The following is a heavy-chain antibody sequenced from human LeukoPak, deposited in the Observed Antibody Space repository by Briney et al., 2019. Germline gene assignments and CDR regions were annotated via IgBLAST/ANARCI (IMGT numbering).Heavy chain of an antibody. D-gene: IGHD6-13*01. V-gene: IGHV4-30-2*01. CDR1: GVSISSGGYS. J-gene: IGHJ4*02. CDR2: IYHSGST. CDR3: ARGSRAYFDF. Sequence: SQTLSLTCAVSGVSISSGGYSWSWIRQPPGKGLEWIGYIYHSGSTYYNPSLQSRVTISVDRSKNQFSLNLSSVTAADTAVYYCARGSRAYFDFWGQGALVTVSP.